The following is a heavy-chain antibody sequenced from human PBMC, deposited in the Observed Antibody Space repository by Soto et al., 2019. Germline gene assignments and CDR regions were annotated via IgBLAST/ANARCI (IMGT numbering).Heavy chain of an antibody. CDR3: GRVWSSGQLSMDF. V-gene: IGHV1-46*03. J-gene: IGHJ6*02. CDR2: LNPRGGGT. D-gene: IGHD6-19*01. CDR1: GYTFSNYY. Sequence: QVQLVQSGAEVKKPGAAVKVSCKASGYTFSNYYMHWVRQAPGPGLEWMGILNPRGGGTSYAQKFQGRVTMTRDTCTSTGYMEVSSLRSEDTAVYYRGRVWSSGQLSMDFWGQGTKVTLSS.